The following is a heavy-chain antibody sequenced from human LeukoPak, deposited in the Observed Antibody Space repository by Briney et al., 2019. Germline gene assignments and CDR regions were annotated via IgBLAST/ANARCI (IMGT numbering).Heavy chain of an antibody. CDR1: GYTLTELS. D-gene: IGHD3-10*01. Sequence: GASVKVSCKVSGYTLTELSMHWVRQAPGKGLEWMGGFDPEDGETIYAQKFQGRVTMTEDTSTDTAYMELSSLRSEDTAVYYCATAATVPYWSMVRSFDYWGQGTLVTVSS. CDR3: ATAATVPYWSMVRSFDY. V-gene: IGHV1-24*01. CDR2: FDPEDGET. J-gene: IGHJ4*02.